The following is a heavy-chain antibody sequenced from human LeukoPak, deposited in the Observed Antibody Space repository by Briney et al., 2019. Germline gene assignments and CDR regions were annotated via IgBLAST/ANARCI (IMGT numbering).Heavy chain of an antibody. Sequence: PGGSLRLSCAASGFTFSSYAMHWVRQAPGKGLEWVAFISYDGSNKYYADSVKGRFTISRDNSKNTLYLQMNSLRAEDTAVYYCARAENTYYDFWSGSYFDYWGQGTLVTVSS. D-gene: IGHD3-3*01. CDR3: ARAENTYYDFWSGSYFDY. CDR1: GFTFSSYA. CDR2: ISYDGSNK. J-gene: IGHJ4*02. V-gene: IGHV3-30-3*01.